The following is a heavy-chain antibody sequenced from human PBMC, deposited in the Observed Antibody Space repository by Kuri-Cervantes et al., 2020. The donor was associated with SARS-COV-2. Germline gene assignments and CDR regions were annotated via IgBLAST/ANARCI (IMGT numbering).Heavy chain of an antibody. CDR3: ARDRYDQMDV. CDR1: GGSISSSSYY. J-gene: IGHJ6*04. CDR2: IYYSGST. Sequence: GSLRLSCTVSGGSISSSSYYWGWIRQPPGKGLEWIGSIYYSGSTCYNPSLKSRVTISVDTSKNQFSLKLSSVTAADTAVYYCARDRYDQMDVWGKGTTVTVSS. V-gene: IGHV4-39*07. D-gene: IGHD3-3*01.